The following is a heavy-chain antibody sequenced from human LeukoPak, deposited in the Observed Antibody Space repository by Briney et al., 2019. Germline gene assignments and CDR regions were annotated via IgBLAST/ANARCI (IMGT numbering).Heavy chain of an antibody. D-gene: IGHD3-16*02. CDR3: AKDSDYVWGSYRSSFDY. V-gene: IGHV3-9*03. CDR2: ISWNSGSI. CDR1: GFTFDDYA. Sequence: GRSLRLSCAASGFTFDDYAMHWVRQAPGKGLEWVSGISWNSGSIGYADSVKGRFTISGDNAKNSLYLQMNSLRAEDMALYYCAKDSDYVWGSYRSSFDYWGQGTLVTVSS. J-gene: IGHJ4*02.